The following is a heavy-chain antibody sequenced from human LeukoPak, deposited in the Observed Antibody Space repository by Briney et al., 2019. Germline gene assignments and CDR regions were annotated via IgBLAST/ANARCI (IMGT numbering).Heavy chain of an antibody. Sequence: PGGVLRLSCAASGFTFISYSMNGVRQAPGKGLEWVSSISGSSSYIYYADSVKGRFTISRDNAKNSLYLQMNSLRAEDTAVYYCAREGTTTVTLDAFDIWGQGTMVTVSS. CDR2: ISGSSSYI. J-gene: IGHJ3*02. CDR1: GFTFISYS. D-gene: IGHD4-17*01. V-gene: IGHV3-21*01. CDR3: AREGTTTVTLDAFDI.